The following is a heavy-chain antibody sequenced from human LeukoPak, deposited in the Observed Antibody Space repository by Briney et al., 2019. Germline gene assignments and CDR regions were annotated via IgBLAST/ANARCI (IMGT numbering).Heavy chain of an antibody. Sequence: GGSLRLSCAASGFTFSSYSMNWVRQAPGKGLEWVSSISSSSSYIYYADSVKGRFTISRDNAQNTLYLQMNSLRAEDTAVYYCARAVYYYYMDVWGKGTTVTVSS. CDR1: GFTFSSYS. CDR2: ISSSSSYI. J-gene: IGHJ6*03. V-gene: IGHV3-21*01. CDR3: ARAVYYYYMDV.